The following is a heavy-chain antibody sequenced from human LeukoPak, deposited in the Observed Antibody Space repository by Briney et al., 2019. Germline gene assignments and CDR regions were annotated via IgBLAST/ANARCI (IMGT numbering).Heavy chain of an antibody. CDR2: IYYSGST. J-gene: IGHJ4*02. V-gene: IGHV4-30-4*01. CDR1: GGSISSGDYY. CDR3: AREGPRGGIDY. Sequence: SETLSLTCTVSGGSISSGDYYWSWIRQPPGKGLEWIGYIYYSGSTYYDPSLKSRVTISVDTSKNQFSLKLSSVTAADTAVYYCAREGPRGGIDYWGQGTLVTVSS. D-gene: IGHD3-10*01.